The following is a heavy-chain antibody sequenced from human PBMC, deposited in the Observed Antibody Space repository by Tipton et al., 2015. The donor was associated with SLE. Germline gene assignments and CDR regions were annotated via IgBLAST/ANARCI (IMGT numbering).Heavy chain of an antibody. Sequence: LRLSCAVYGGSFSGYYWSWIRQPPGKGLEWIGEINHSGSTNYNPSLKSRVTISVDTSKNQFSLKLSSVTAADTAVYYCARGLRGSSWSNDAFDIWGQGTMVTVSS. J-gene: IGHJ3*02. CDR2: INHSGST. D-gene: IGHD6-13*01. CDR1: GGSFSGYY. CDR3: ARGLRGSSWSNDAFDI. V-gene: IGHV4-34*01.